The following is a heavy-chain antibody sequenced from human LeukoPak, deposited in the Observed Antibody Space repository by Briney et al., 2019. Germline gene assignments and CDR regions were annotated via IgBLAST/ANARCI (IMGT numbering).Heavy chain of an antibody. Sequence: SETLSLTCAVYGGSFSGYYWSWIRQPPGKGLEWIGEINHSGSTNYNPSLKSRVTISVDTSKNQFSLKLSAVTAADTAVYYCARDTAMLSHDAFDIWGQGTMVTVSS. CDR1: GGSFSGYY. J-gene: IGHJ3*02. CDR2: INHSGST. D-gene: IGHD5-18*01. CDR3: ARDTAMLSHDAFDI. V-gene: IGHV4-34*01.